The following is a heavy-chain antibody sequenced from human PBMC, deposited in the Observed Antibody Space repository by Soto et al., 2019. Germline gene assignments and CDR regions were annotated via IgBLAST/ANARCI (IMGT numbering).Heavy chain of an antibody. D-gene: IGHD4-17*01. CDR1: GGSISSGDYY. Sequence: SETLSLTCTVSGGSISSGDYYWSWIRQPPGKGLEWIGYMYNSGSTDYNPSLKSRVTISVDTSKNQFSLKLSSVTAADTAVYYCARAPPSTMTGPEYFQHWGQGTLVTVSS. CDR3: ARAPPSTMTGPEYFQH. V-gene: IGHV4-30-4*01. J-gene: IGHJ1*01. CDR2: MYNSGST.